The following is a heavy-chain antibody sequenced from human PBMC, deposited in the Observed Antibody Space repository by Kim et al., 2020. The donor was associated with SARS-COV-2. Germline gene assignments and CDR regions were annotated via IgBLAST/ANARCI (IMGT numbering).Heavy chain of an antibody. CDR2: ISAGADTT. Sequence: GGSLRLSCAASGFTFSSSALSWVRQAPGTGLERVSAISAGADTTYYADSVKGRFTISRDNSKNTLYLQMNSLRAEDTAIYFCARGFGRGLYHFDYWVYGT. D-gene: IGHD6-19*01. CDR3: ARGFGRGLYHFDY. CDR1: GFTFSSSA. J-gene: IGHJ4*03. V-gene: IGHV3-23*01.